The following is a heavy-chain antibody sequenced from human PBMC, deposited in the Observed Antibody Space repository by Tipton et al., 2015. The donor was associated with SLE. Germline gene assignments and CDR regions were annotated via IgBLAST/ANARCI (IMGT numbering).Heavy chain of an antibody. J-gene: IGHJ1*01. D-gene: IGHD3-10*01. Sequence: TLSLTCTVSGGSISSYYWSWIRQPPGKGLEWIGYIYYSGSTNYNPSLKSRVTISVDTSKNQFSLKLSSVPAADTAVYYCARVRGRGYFQHWGQGPLVTVSS. CDR1: GGSISSYY. V-gene: IGHV4-59*01. CDR3: ARVRGRGYFQH. CDR2: IYYSGST.